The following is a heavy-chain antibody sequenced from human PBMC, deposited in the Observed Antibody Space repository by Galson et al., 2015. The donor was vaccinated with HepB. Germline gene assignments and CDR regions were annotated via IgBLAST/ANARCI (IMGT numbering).Heavy chain of an antibody. CDR1: GFTFSSYA. D-gene: IGHD2-2*01. CDR3: ARGLRPSSYCSSTSCHPYYYGMDV. V-gene: IGHV3-30-3*01. J-gene: IGHJ6*02. CDR2: ISYDGNNK. Sequence: SLRLSCAASGFTFSSYAMHWVRQAPGKGLEWVAVISYDGNNKYYADSVKGRFTISRDNSKNTLYLQMNSLRAEDTAVYYCARGLRPSSYCSSTSCHPYYYGMDVWGQGTTVTVSS.